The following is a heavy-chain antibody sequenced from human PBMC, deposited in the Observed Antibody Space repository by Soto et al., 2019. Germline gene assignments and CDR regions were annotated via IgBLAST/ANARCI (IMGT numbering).Heavy chain of an antibody. D-gene: IGHD3-16*02. CDR3: AKASTYEYVWGSFRYYFNY. Sequence: GSLRLCCEAGGFSFSNFAMRWVRQAPGKGLEWVSGISGSGDRTHYIDSVKGRFTISRDNFKNTLYLQMNSLRAEDTAVYYCAKASTYEYVWGSFRYYFNYWGQGPLVTVSS. CDR1: GFSFSNFA. CDR2: ISGSGDRT. J-gene: IGHJ4*02. V-gene: IGHV3-23*01.